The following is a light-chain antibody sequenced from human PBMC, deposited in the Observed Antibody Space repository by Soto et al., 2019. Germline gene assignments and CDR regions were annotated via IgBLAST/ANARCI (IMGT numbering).Light chain of an antibody. Sequence: IQMTQSPSSVSASVGDSLTITCRASQNVGDRLAWYQQKLGKAPQLLIQKASTRATGIPARFSGSGSGTEFTLTISSLQSEDFAVYYCQQYNNWPPITYGQGTRLEIK. CDR3: QQYNNWPPIT. J-gene: IGKJ5*01. CDR1: QNVGDR. CDR2: KAS. V-gene: IGKV1-12*01.